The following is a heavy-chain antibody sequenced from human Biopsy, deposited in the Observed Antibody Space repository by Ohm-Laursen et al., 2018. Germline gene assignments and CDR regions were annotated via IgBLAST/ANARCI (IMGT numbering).Heavy chain of an antibody. J-gene: IGHJ4*02. V-gene: IGHV4-39*01. CDR1: GGFISSSSYY. CDR3: ARHPTHRIQQIDY. CDR2: ISYTGST. D-gene: IGHD5-18*01. Sequence: TLSLTWAASGGFISSSSYYWGWIRQPPGKGLEWIGSISYTGSTHDNPSLTSRVTISVDTSKNQFSLRLSSVTAADTAVYYCARHPTHRIQQIDYWGQGTLVTVSS.